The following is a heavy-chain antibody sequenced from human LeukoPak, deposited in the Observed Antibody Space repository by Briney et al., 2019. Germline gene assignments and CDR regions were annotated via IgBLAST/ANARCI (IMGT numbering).Heavy chain of an antibody. CDR1: GFTFSSYS. CDR2: ISSSSSYI. CDR3: AKVRAHHGIAAAGPFDY. Sequence: GGSLRLSCAASGFTFSSYSMNWVRQAPGKGLEWVSSISSSSSYIYYADSVKGRFTISRDNAKNSLYLQMNSLRAEDTAVYYCAKVRAHHGIAAAGPFDYWGQGTLVTVSS. V-gene: IGHV3-21*04. D-gene: IGHD6-13*01. J-gene: IGHJ4*02.